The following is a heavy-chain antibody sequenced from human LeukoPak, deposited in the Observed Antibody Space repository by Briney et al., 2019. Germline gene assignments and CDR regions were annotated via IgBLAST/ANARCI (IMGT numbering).Heavy chain of an antibody. J-gene: IGHJ3*01. V-gene: IGHV4-39*01. CDR3: ARLSCSSSTCYFPNAFDV. Sequence: SETLSLTCTVSGGSISSSSYYWGWIRQPPGKGLEWIGNIYYSGSTYYNPSLKSRVTMSVDTSKNQFSLKLSSVTAADTGVYYCARLSCSSSTCYFPNAFDVWGHGTMVTVSS. D-gene: IGHD2-2*01. CDR2: IYYSGST. CDR1: GGSISSSSYY.